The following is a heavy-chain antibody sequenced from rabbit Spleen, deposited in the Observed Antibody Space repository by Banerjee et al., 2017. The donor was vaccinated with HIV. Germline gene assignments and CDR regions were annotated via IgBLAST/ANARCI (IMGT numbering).Heavy chain of an antibody. D-gene: IGHD6-1*01. V-gene: IGHV1S7*01. J-gene: IGHJ6*01. CDR2: TEPIFGTT. CDR1: GFDFNNYY. CDR3: ARAGYAGYGYANFRDYYGMDL. Sequence: QSLEESGGGLVQPGGSLTLSCKASGFDFNNYYMTWVRQAPGKGLEWIGLTEPIFGTTYYASWVDGRFTISSHNAQNTVDLQMSGLTAADTATYFCARAGYAGYGYANFRDYYGMDLWGQGTLVTVS.